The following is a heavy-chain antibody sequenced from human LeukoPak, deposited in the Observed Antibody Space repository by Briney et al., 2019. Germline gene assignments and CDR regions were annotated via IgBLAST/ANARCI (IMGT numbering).Heavy chain of an antibody. CDR3: ARGRGLIGTSRFDP. D-gene: IGHD3-10*01. J-gene: IGHJ5*02. Sequence: ASVKVSCKTSGYTFSNSGLHWVRQAPGQSLEWMGWINAGNGNRKYSQKFQDRLTITRDTSAGTVYMELNSLKSEDTAMYFCARGRGLIGTSRFDPWGQGTLVIVSS. CDR1: GYTFSNSG. V-gene: IGHV1-3*01. CDR2: INAGNGNR.